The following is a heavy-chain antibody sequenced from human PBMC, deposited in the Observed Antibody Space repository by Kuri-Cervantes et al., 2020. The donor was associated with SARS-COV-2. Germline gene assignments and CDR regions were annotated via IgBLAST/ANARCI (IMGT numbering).Heavy chain of an antibody. CDR1: GYTFTGYY. CDR3: ARGHVNFYYDSSGYSGWFDP. D-gene: IGHD3-22*01. Sequence: ASVKVSCKASGYTFTGYYMHWVQQAPGQGLEWMGWISAYNGNTNYAQKFQGRVTITRNTSISTAYMELSSLRSEDTAVYYCARGHVNFYYDSSGYSGWFDPWGQGTLVTVSS. CDR2: ISAYNGNT. J-gene: IGHJ5*02. V-gene: IGHV1-8*03.